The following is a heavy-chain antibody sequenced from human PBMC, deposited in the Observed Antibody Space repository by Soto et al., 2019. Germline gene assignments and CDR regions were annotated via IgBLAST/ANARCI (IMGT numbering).Heavy chain of an antibody. J-gene: IGHJ3*02. V-gene: IGHV3-15*01. CDR2: IKSKTDGGTT. CDR1: GFTFSNAW. CDR3: TTDRYNWNYVDPHDAFDI. Sequence: GGSLRLSCAASGFTFSNAWMSWVRQAPGKGLEWVGRIKSKTDGGTTDYAAPVKGRFTISRDDSKNTLYLQMNSLKTEDTAVYYCTTDRYNWNYVDPHDAFDIWGQGTMVTVSS. D-gene: IGHD1-7*01.